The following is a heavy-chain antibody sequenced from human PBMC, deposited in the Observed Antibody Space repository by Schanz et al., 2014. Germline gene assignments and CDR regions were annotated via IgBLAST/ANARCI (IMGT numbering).Heavy chain of an antibody. Sequence: EVQLVESGGGLVQPGGSLRLSCAASGFGFSSYSMNWVRQAPGKGLEWVSYITYNGGTIYYADSVKGRFTISRDNSKNLLYLQMNSLRAEDTAVYYCARDVPINDYWGQGTPVTVSS. J-gene: IGHJ4*02. CDR1: GFGFSSYS. CDR2: ITYNGGTI. D-gene: IGHD2-2*01. CDR3: ARDVPINDY. V-gene: IGHV3-48*01.